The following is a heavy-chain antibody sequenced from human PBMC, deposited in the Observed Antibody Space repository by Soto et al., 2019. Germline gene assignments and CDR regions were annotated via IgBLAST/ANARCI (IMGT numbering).Heavy chain of an antibody. D-gene: IGHD5-18*01. J-gene: IGHJ4*02. CDR1: GYSFTTYW. Sequence: GESLKISCKGSGYSFTTYWIAWVRQMPGKGLEWMGIIYPGDSDARYSPSFQGQVTFSADKSINTTYLHFNSLEASDTAMYFCTGGDTSMGFDYWGQGTLVTVSS. CDR3: TGGDTSMGFDY. V-gene: IGHV5-51*01. CDR2: IYPGDSDA.